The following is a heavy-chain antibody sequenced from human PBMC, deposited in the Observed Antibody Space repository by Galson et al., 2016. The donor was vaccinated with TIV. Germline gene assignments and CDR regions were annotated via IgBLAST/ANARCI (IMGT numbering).Heavy chain of an antibody. CDR2: ISGRGGTT. D-gene: IGHD1-26*01. J-gene: IGHJ6*02. Sequence: SLRLSCAASGFSLSDYAMTWVRQAPGKGLEWVPDISGRGGTTHYADSVKGRLTISRDNSKNTLYLHMSSLRAEDTALYYCARGPTTRRGYYGLDIWGQGTTVTVSS. CDR1: GFSLSDYA. CDR3: ARGPTTRRGYYGLDI. V-gene: IGHV3-23*01.